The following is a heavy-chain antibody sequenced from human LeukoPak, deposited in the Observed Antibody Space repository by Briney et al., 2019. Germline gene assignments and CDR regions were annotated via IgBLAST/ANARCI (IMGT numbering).Heavy chain of an antibody. D-gene: IGHD4-17*01. CDR3: ARASTVTTYTYYYGMDV. CDR1: GYTFTSYY. V-gene: IGHV1-46*01. J-gene: IGHJ6*02. Sequence: ASVKVSCKASGYTFTSYYMHWVRQAPGQGLEWMGIINPSGGSISYAQKFQGRVTMTRDTSTSTVYMELSSLISEDTAVYYCARASTVTTYTYYYGMDVWGQGTTVTVSS. CDR2: INPSGGSI.